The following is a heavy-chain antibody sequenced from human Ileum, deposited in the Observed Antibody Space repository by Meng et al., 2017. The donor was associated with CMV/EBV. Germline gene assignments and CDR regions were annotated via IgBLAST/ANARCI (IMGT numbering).Heavy chain of an antibody. J-gene: IGHJ4*02. CDR2: IKPKTEGGTA. CDR3: TTLIGPFDS. CDR1: GYTFSNAW. Sequence: SCAASGYTFSNAWMSWVRQGPEKGLEWVGRIKPKTEGGTAEFAAPVKGRFTISRDDSKNTFYLQMTSLKTEDTAVYYCTTLIGPFDSWGQGTLVTVSS. V-gene: IGHV3-15*01.